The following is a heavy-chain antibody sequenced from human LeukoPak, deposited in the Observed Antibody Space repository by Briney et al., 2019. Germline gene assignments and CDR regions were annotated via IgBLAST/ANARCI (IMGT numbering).Heavy chain of an antibody. CDR2: IRYDGSDT. CDR1: GFTFSSYG. CDR3: ARGGIRRSLGYCSGGSCPSDY. D-gene: IGHD2-15*01. J-gene: IGHJ4*02. V-gene: IGHV3-30*02. Sequence: PGGSLRLSCAASGFTFSSYGMHWVRQAPGKGLEWVAFIRYDGSDTYYGDLVKGRFTISRDNSKNTLYLQMNSLRAEDTAVYYCARGGIRRSLGYCSGGSCPSDYWGQGTLVTVSS.